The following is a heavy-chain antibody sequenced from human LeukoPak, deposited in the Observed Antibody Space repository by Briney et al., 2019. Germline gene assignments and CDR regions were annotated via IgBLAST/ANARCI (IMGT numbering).Heavy chain of an antibody. CDR3: AREGNYYDSSGYYPSREYYYYGMDV. D-gene: IGHD3-22*01. CDR1: GFTFSSYA. J-gene: IGHJ6*02. V-gene: IGHV3-48*04. Sequence: GGSLRLSCAASGFTFSSYAMSWVRQAPGKGLEWVSYISSSGSTIYYADSVKGRFTISRDNAKNSLYLQMNSLRAEDTAVYYCAREGNYYDSSGYYPSREYYYYGMDVWGQGTTVTVSS. CDR2: ISSSGSTI.